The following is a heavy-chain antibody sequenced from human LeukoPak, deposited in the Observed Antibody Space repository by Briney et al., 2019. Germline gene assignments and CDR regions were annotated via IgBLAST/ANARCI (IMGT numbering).Heavy chain of an antibody. CDR1: CLNFGYSA. D-gene: IGHD2-8*01. J-gene: IGHJ4*02. Sequence: GGSVTLSCTTSCLNFGYSAMMWVGQPPGRGLEWLGFIRSAQYGGPTEYVESVRGRFTISRDDSKRIAYLQMNSLKSEDTAVYYCTREVGTRSPYWGQGTLVTVSS. CDR2: IRSAQYGGPT. V-gene: IGHV3-49*04. CDR3: TREVGTRSPY.